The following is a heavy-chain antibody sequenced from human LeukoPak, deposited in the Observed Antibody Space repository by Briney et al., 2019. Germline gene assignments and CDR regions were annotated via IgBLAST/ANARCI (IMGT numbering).Heavy chain of an antibody. CDR3: ARAAPFDP. J-gene: IGHJ5*02. V-gene: IGHV1-18*01. CDR2: ISPQNGNT. CDR1: VYTFDKFG. Sequence: ASVKVSCKASVYTFDKFGIAWVRQAPGQGLEWMGWISPQNGNTKYAQKVQDRVSMTIDTSTSTAYMELRSLRSDDTAVYYCARAAPFDPWGQGTLVTVSS.